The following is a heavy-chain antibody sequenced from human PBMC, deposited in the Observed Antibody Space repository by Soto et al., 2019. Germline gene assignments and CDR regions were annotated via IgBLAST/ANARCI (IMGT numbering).Heavy chain of an antibody. CDR1: GFSLSTSGMC. Sequence: SGPTLVNPTQTLTLTCTFSGFSLSTSGMCVSWIRQPPGKALEWLALIDWDDDKYYSTALKTRLTSSKDTSKNQVVLTMTNMDPVDTATYYCARIRDAAAGAYYYYGMDVWGQGTTVTVSS. D-gene: IGHD6-13*01. J-gene: IGHJ6*02. CDR3: ARIRDAAAGAYYYYGMDV. CDR2: IDWDDDK. V-gene: IGHV2-70*01.